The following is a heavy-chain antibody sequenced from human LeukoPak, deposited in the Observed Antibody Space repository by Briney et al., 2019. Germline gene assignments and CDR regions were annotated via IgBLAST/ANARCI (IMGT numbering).Heavy chain of an antibody. CDR1: GFTLSTYS. Sequence: GGSLRLSCAASGFTLSTYSMNWVRQAPGKGLEWVSAISSGSSYIHYAESVKGRFTISRDNAKNSLYLQMSSLRAEDTAVYYCARGYCSGGNCYSTDYWGQGTLVTVSS. V-gene: IGHV3-21*01. J-gene: IGHJ4*02. D-gene: IGHD2-15*01. CDR3: ARGYCSGGNCYSTDY. CDR2: ISSGSSYI.